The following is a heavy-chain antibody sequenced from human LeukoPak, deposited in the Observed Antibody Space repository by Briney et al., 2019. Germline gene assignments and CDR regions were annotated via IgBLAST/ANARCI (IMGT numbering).Heavy chain of an antibody. J-gene: IGHJ5*02. V-gene: IGHV1-2*02. CDR1: GYTFTGYY. Sequence: GASVKVSCKASGYTFTGYYMHWVRQAPGQGLEWMGWINPNSGGTNYAQKFQGRVTMTRDTSISTAYMELSRLRSDDTAVYHCARERRKDIVVVPAATQYNWFDPWGQGTLVTVSS. D-gene: IGHD2-2*01. CDR2: INPNSGGT. CDR3: ARERRKDIVVVPAATQYNWFDP.